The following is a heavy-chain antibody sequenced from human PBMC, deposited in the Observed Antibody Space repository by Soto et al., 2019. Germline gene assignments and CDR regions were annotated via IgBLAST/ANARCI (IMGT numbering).Heavy chain of an antibody. V-gene: IGHV3-48*02. D-gene: IGHD2-15*01. CDR1: GFTLSNYA. Sequence: PGGSLRLSCAASGFTLSNYAVNWVRQAPGKGLEWVSYISSDSRYIYHGDSVKGRFTISRDNARNSVYLQMNSLRDEDTAVYYCARIKLVDFFFINVDVYDMYVWGQGTPVTVSS. CDR3: ARIKLVDFFFINVDVYDMYV. J-gene: IGHJ6*02. CDR2: ISSDSRYI.